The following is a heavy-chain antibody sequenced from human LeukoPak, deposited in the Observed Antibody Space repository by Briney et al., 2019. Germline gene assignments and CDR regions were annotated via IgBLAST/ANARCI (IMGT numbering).Heavy chain of an antibody. D-gene: IGHD6-19*01. CDR3: ARDMYSSGWYEK. V-gene: IGHV4-59*01. Sequence: SETLSLTCTVSGGSISSYYWSWIRQPPGKGLEWIGYIYYSGSTNYNPSLKSRVTISVDTSKNQFSLKLSSVTAADTAVYYCARDMYSSGWYEKWGQGTLVTVSS. J-gene: IGHJ4*02. CDR1: GGSISSYY. CDR2: IYYSGST.